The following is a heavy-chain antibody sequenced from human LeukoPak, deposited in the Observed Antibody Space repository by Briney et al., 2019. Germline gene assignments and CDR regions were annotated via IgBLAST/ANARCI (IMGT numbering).Heavy chain of an antibody. CDR1: GYTFTSYG. J-gene: IGHJ3*02. CDR2: ISGYNGNT. V-gene: IGHV1-18*01. D-gene: IGHD3-10*01. CDR3: ARDLWFGAGRAFDI. Sequence: ASVRVSCKASGYTFTSYGISWVRQAPGQGLEWMGWISGYNGNTNYAQNLQGRVTMTTDTSTSTVYMELRSLRSDDTAVYYCARDLWFGAGRAFDIWGQGTMVTVSS.